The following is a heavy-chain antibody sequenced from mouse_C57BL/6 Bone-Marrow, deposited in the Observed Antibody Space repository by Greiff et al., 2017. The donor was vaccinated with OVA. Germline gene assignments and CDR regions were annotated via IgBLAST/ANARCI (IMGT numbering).Heavy chain of an antibody. CDR2: ISDGGSYT. J-gene: IGHJ1*03. CDR3: ARDRLGRYFDV. D-gene: IGHD4-1*01. CDR1: GFTFSSYA. V-gene: IGHV5-4*01. Sequence: EVNVVESGGGLVKPGGSLKLSCAASGFTFSSYAMSWVRQTPEKRLEWVATISDGGSYTYYPDNVKGRFTISRDNAKNNLYLQMSHLKSEDTAMYYCARDRLGRYFDVWGTGTTVTVSS.